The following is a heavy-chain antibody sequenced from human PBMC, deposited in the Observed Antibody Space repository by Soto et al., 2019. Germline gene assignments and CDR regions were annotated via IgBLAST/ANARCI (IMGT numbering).Heavy chain of an antibody. CDR2: ISAYNCNT. V-gene: IGHV1-18*04. D-gene: IGHD3-10*01. CDR1: GYTFTSYG. CDR3: ARDGITMVRGSAETGDYYYDGMDV. Sequence: QVQLVQSGAEVKKPGASVKVSCKASGYTFTSYGISWVRQAPGQGLEWMGWISAYNCNTNYAQKLQGRVTMTTDTSTSTAYMELRSLRYDDTAVYYCARDGITMVRGSAETGDYYYDGMDVWGQGTKVTVSS. J-gene: IGHJ6*02.